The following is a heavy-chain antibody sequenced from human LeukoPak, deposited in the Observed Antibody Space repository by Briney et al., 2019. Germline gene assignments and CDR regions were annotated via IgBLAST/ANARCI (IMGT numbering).Heavy chain of an antibody. CDR3: ARHLGAVYY. CDR1: GGSFSGYY. V-gene: IGHV4-34*01. J-gene: IGHJ4*02. Sequence: SETLSLTCAVYGGSFSGYYWSWIRQPPGKGLEWIGEINHSGSTNYNPSLKSRVTISVDTSKNQFSLKLSSVTAADTAVYYCARHLGAVYYWGQGTLVTVSS. D-gene: IGHD1-26*01. CDR2: INHSGST.